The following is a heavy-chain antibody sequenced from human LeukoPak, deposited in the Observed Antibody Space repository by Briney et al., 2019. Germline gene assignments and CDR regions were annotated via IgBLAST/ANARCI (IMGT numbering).Heavy chain of an antibody. CDR3: ARSFTPTVTTSVGPFDI. CDR1: GGSISSGDYS. V-gene: IGHV4-30-2*06. CDR2: IHYSGAT. D-gene: IGHD4-17*01. Sequence: SQTLSLTCAVSGGSISSGDYSWSWVRQSSGKGLEWNAYIHYSGATYYNPSLKSRVTISLDTSENQFSLKLSSVTAADTAVYYCARSFTPTVTTSVGPFDIWGQGTMVTVS. J-gene: IGHJ3*02.